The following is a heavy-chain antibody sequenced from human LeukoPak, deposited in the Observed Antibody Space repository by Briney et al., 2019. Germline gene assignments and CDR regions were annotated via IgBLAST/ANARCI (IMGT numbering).Heavy chain of an antibody. J-gene: IGHJ4*02. V-gene: IGHV5-51*01. CDR1: GYSFTSYW. Sequence: GESLKISCKGSGYSFTSYWIGWVRQMPGKGLEWMGIIYPGDSDTRYSPSFQGQVTISADKSISTAYLQWSSLKASDTAMYYCVRRYCSSTSCYDAFDYWGQGTLVTVSS. CDR3: VRRYCSSTSCYDAFDY. D-gene: IGHD2-2*01. CDR2: IYPGDSDT.